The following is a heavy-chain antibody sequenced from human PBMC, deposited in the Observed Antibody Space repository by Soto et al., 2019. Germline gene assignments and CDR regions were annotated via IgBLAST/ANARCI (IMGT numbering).Heavy chain of an antibody. CDR2: IYYSGST. CDR1: GGSISSGDYY. D-gene: IGHD3-22*01. CDR3: VGYYDSSGYYYYFDY. J-gene: IGHJ4*01. Sequence: PSETLSLTCTVSGGSISSGDYYWSWIRQPPGKGLEWIGYIYYSGSTYYNPSLKSRVTISVDTSKNQFSLKLSSVTAADTAVYYCVGYYDSSGYYYYFDYWGHGTLVTVSS. V-gene: IGHV4-30-4*01.